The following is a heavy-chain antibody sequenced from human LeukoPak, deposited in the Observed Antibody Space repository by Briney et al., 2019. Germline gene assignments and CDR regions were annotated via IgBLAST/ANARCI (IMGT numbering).Heavy chain of an antibody. CDR3: ARGEYGDHSEYFWY. CDR2: IKQDGSEK. V-gene: IGHV3-7*01. CDR1: GFTFSTYW. D-gene: IGHD4-17*01. J-gene: IGHJ1*01. Sequence: PGGSLRLSCVGSGFTFSTYWMSWVRQAPGKGLEWVANIKQDGSEKYYVDSVKGRFSISRDNAKNSLYLQMNSLTDGDTAVYYCARGEYGDHSEYFWYWGQGTLVTATS.